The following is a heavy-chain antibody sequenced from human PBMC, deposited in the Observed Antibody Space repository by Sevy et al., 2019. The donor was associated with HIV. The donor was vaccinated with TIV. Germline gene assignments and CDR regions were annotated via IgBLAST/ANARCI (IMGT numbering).Heavy chain of an antibody. V-gene: IGHV3-33*01. CDR1: GFTFSSYG. D-gene: IGHD2-15*01. CDR3: ARTGLGGYCSGGSCYAYFDY. J-gene: IGHJ4*02. Sequence: GGSLRLSCAASGFTFSSYGMHWVRQAPGKGLEWVAVIWYDGSNKYYADSVKGRFTISRDNSKNTLYLQMNSLRAEDTAGYYCARTGLGGYCSGGSCYAYFDYWGQGTLVTVSS. CDR2: IWYDGSNK.